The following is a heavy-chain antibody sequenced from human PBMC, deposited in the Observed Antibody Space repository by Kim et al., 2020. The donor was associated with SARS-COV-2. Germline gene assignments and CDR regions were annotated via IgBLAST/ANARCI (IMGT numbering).Heavy chain of an antibody. J-gene: IGHJ4*02. V-gene: IGHV4-59*01. D-gene: IGHD6-19*01. Sequence: PSVKRRVPISVDTSKNQFSLKLSSVTAADTAVDYCAGSAYNNGWFAIFDYWGQGTLVTVSS. CDR3: AGSAYNNGWFAIFDY.